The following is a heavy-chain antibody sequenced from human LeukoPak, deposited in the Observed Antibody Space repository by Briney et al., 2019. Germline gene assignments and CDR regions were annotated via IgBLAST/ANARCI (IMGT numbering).Heavy chain of an antibody. CDR2: INSDGSST. J-gene: IGHJ6*03. CDR1: GFTFSSYW. Sequence: GGSLTLSCAASGFTFSSYWMHWVRQAPGQGLVWVSRINSDGSSTSYADSVKGRFTISRDNAKNTLYLQMNSLRAEDTAVYYCARPPGPHYYYYMDVWGKGTTVTVSS. V-gene: IGHV3-74*01. CDR3: ARPPGPHYYYYMDV.